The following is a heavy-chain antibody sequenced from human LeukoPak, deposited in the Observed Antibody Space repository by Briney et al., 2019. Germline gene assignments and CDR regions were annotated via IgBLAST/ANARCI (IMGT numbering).Heavy chain of an antibody. CDR2: IYYSGSI. J-gene: IGHJ4*02. Sequence: SETLSLTCTVSGGPISGVNYYWSWIRQPPGKGLERIGSIYYSGSIYFNPSLKSRVTISIDTPENQFSLKLSSVTAADTAVYYCARDGTVYGGESYWGQGTLVTVSS. V-gene: IGHV4-30-4*01. CDR3: ARDGTVYGGESY. D-gene: IGHD4-23*01. CDR1: GGPISGVNYY.